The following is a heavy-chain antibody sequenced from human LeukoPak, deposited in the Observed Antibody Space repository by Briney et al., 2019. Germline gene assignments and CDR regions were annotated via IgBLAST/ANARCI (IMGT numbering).Heavy chain of an antibody. D-gene: IGHD1-26*01. CDR2: INQDGSQK. V-gene: IGHV3-7*04. CDR3: ARESERLGWFDP. J-gene: IGHJ5*02. CDR1: GFTFNTYW. Sequence: GGSLRLSCIASGFTFNTYWMTWVRQAPGKGLEWVANINQDGSQKYDVDSVKGRFTISRDNAKNSMYLQMNSLTDEDAAVYYCARESERLGWFDPWGQGTLVTVSS.